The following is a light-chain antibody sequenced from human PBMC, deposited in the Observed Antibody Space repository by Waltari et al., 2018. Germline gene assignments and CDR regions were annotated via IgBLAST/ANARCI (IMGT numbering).Light chain of an antibody. V-gene: IGLV2-8*01. CDR1: SSAS. CDR2: EVS. J-gene: IGLJ3*02. Sequence: QSALTQPPSASGSPGQSVTISCTGTSSASVSWFQHHPGKAPKLMLFEVSKRPSGVPDRFSGSKSGNTASLTVSGLQADDEAHYYCSSYADNTLVFGGGTKLTVL. CDR3: SSYADNTLV.